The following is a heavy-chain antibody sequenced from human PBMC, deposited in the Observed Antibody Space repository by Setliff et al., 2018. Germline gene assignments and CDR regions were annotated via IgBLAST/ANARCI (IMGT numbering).Heavy chain of an antibody. CDR3: ARVFYYGRPFDI. CDR2: INPSGGST. Sequence: ASVKVSCKVSGYTLTELSMHWVRQAPGKGLEWMGIINPSGGSTSYAQKFQGRVTMTRDTSTSTVYMELSSLRSEDTAVYYCARVFYYGRPFDIWGQGTMVTVSS. D-gene: IGHD3-10*01. J-gene: IGHJ3*02. V-gene: IGHV1-46*01. CDR1: GYTLTELS.